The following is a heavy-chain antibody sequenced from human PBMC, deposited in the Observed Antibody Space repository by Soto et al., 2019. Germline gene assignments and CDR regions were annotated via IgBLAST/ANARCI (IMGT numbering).Heavy chain of an antibody. CDR1: GFTFNSYG. CDR3: GSDATIHKD. CDR2: IKPDGSGK. V-gene: IGHV3-7*01. J-gene: IGHJ4*02. Sequence: EVQLVESGGGLVQPGGSLRLSCAASGFTFNSYGMSWVRQAPGEGPEWVASIKPDGSGKYYVDSVRGRFTISRDNAKNSLFLQMNSLRVEDTAVYYCGSDATIHKDWGQGTLVTVSS. D-gene: IGHD3-3*01.